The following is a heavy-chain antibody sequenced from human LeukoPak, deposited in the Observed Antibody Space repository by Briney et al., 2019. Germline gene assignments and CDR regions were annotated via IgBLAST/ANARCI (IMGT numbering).Heavy chain of an antibody. CDR1: GFTFSSYG. CDR2: ICDDGSQK. D-gene: IGHD4-17*01. CDR3: AKGRNEDGDAALNY. V-gene: IGHV3-33*06. J-gene: IGHJ4*02. Sequence: GGSLRLSCAASGFTFSSYGMHWVRQAPGKGLEWVAVICDDGSQKYYADSVQGRFTISRDNSKNTLFLQMNSLRAEDTAAYHCAKGRNEDGDAALNYWGQGTLVTVSS.